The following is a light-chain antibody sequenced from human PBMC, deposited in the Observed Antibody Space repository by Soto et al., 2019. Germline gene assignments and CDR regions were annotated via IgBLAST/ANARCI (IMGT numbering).Light chain of an antibody. CDR1: QDISNY. V-gene: IGKV1-33*01. Sequence: DIQMTQSPSSLSASVGDRVTITCQASQDISNYLNWYQQKPGKDPKLLIYDASNLETGVPSRFSGSGAGTDFTFTISSLQPEDIATDYCQQYDNLPWTFGQGTKVEIK. J-gene: IGKJ1*01. CDR2: DAS. CDR3: QQYDNLPWT.